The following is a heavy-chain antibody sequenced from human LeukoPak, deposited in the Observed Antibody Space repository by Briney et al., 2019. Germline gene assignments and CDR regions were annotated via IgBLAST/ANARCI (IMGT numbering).Heavy chain of an antibody. V-gene: IGHV3-23*01. Sequence: GGSLRLSCAASGLTFSSYAMNWVRQAPGKGLEWVSLITGSGGNTYYADSVKGRFTISRDNSKNTLYLQMDSLRADDTAVYSCAKAAGSTYGSEYFHYWGQGTLVTVSS. CDR2: ITGSGGNT. CDR1: GLTFSSYA. D-gene: IGHD5-18*01. J-gene: IGHJ4*02. CDR3: AKAAGSTYGSEYFHY.